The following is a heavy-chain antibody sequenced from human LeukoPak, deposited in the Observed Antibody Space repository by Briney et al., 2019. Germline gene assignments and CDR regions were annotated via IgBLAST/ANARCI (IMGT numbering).Heavy chain of an antibody. J-gene: IGHJ3*01. CDR3: TTYNTRDAFDF. D-gene: IGHD3-3*01. Sequence: GGSLRLSCAASGFTFSNVWMSWVRQAPGKGLEWVGRIKSKSDGGTTDYAAPVKGRFTISRDDSKSTLYLQMNSLKTEDTAVYYCTTYNTRDAFDFWGQGTMVTVSS. CDR2: IKSKSDGGTT. CDR1: GFTFSNVW. V-gene: IGHV3-15*01.